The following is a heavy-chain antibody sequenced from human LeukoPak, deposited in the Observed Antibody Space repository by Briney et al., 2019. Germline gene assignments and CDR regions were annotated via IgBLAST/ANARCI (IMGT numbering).Heavy chain of an antibody. CDR3: ARRLWFGEEENWFDP. D-gene: IGHD3-10*01. V-gene: IGHV4-34*01. Sequence: PSETLSLTCAVYGGSFSGYYWSWIRQPPGKGLEWIGEINHSGSTDYNPSLKSRVTISVDTSKNQFSLKLSSVTAADTAVYYCARRLWFGEEENWFDPWGQGTLVTVSS. CDR2: INHSGST. CDR1: GGSFSGYY. J-gene: IGHJ5*02.